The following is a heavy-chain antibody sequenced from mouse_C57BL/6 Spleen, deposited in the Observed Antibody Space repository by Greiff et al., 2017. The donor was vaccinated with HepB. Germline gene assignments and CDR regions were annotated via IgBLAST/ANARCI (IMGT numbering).Heavy chain of an antibody. CDR2: ISGGGGNT. J-gene: IGHJ1*03. CDR1: GFTFSSYT. CDR3: ARQRGIGYFDV. Sequence: EVKLVESGGGLVKPGGSLKLSCAASGFTFSSYTMSWVRQTPEKRLEWVATISGGGGNTYYPDSVKGRFTISRDNTKKTLYLQMSSLRSEDTALYYCARQRGIGYFDVWGTGTTVTVSS. V-gene: IGHV5-9*01.